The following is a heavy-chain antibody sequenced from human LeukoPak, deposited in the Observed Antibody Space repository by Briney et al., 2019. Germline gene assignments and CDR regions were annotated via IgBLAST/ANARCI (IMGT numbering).Heavy chain of an antibody. CDR2: IIPIFGTA. V-gene: IGHV1-69*01. J-gene: IGHJ4*02. CDR1: GGTFISYA. D-gene: IGHD5-12*01. CDR3: ARSFHSGYDYFDY. Sequence: SVKVSCKASGGTFISYAISWVRHAPGQGLEWMGGIIPIFGTANYAQKFQGRVTITADESTSTAYMELSSLRSEDTAVYYCARSFHSGYDYFDYWGQGTLVTVSS.